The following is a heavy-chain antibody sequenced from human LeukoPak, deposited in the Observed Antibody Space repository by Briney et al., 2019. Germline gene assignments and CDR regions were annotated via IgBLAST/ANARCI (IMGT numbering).Heavy chain of an antibody. CDR3: ARINVPPPVGSKELRYFDWQYYFDY. D-gene: IGHD3-9*01. J-gene: IGHJ4*02. Sequence: ASVKVSCKASGYTFTSYDINWVRQATGQGLEWMGWMNPNSGNTGYAQKSQGRVTMTRNTSISTAYMELSSLRSEDTAVYYCARINVPPPVGSKELRYFDWQYYFDYWGQGTLVTVSS. V-gene: IGHV1-8*01. CDR2: MNPNSGNT. CDR1: GYTFTSYD.